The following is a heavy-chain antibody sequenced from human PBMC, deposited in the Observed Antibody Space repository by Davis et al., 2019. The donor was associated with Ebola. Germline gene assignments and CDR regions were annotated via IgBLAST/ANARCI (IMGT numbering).Heavy chain of an antibody. D-gene: IGHD3-10*01. Sequence: GESLKISCAASGFTFSSYWMHWVRQAPGKGLEWVSAISGSGGSTYYADSVKGRFITSRDNSKSMLYLQMNSLRAEDMAVYYCAKGGSLVRGIPQYYFDSWGQGALVTVSS. CDR3: AKGGSLVRGIPQYYFDS. CDR2: ISGSGGST. J-gene: IGHJ4*02. V-gene: IGHV3-23*01. CDR1: GFTFSSYW.